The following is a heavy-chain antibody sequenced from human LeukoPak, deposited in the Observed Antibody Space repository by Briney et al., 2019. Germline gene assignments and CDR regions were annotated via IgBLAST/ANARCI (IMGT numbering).Heavy chain of an antibody. Sequence: GGSLRLSCAASGFTFSSYSMNWVRQAPGKGLEWVSSISSSSSYIYYADSVKGRFTISRDNAKNSLYLQMNSLRAEDTAVYYCARDRNSGYGISMDVWGQGTTVTVSS. V-gene: IGHV3-21*01. D-gene: IGHD5-12*01. CDR3: ARDRNSGYGISMDV. CDR1: GFTFSSYS. J-gene: IGHJ6*02. CDR2: ISSSSSYI.